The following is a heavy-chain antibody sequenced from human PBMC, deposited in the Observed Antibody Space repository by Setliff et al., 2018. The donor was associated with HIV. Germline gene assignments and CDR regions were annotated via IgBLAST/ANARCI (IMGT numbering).Heavy chain of an antibody. D-gene: IGHD3-3*01. CDR2: INHSGTT. V-gene: IGHV4-34*01. Sequence: PSETLSLTCAIYGGSFSGYFWIWIRQPPGKGLEWIGEINHSGTTNYNPSLKSRVTISVDTSKNQFSLKLSSVTAADTAVYYCARSHHNDLLGGYPYFASWGQGILVTVSS. CDR1: GGSFSGYF. CDR3: ARSHHNDLLGGYPYFAS. J-gene: IGHJ4*02.